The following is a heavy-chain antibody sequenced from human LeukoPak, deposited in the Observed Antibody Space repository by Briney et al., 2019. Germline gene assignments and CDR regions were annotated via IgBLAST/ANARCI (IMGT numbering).Heavy chain of an antibody. Sequence: ASVKVSCKASGGTFSSYAISWVRQAPGQGLEWMGGIIPIFGTANYAQKFQGRVTITTDESTSTAYMELSSLRSEDTAVYYCARELGLDYYDSSGSNWFDSWGQGTLVTVSS. CDR3: ARELGLDYYDSSGSNWFDS. V-gene: IGHV1-69*05. D-gene: IGHD3-22*01. J-gene: IGHJ5*01. CDR1: GGTFSSYA. CDR2: IIPIFGTA.